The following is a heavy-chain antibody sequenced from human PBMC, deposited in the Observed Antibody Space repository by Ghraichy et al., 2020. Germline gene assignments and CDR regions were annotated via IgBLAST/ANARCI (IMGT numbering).Heavy chain of an antibody. D-gene: IGHD6-19*01. V-gene: IGHV3-23*01. J-gene: IGHJ4*02. CDR2: ISGSGGST. CDR3: AKGIAVIGKYYFDY. Sequence: GGSLRLSCAASGFTFDNYAMSWVRQAPGKGLEWVSSISGSGGSTYYADSVKGRFTISRDNSDNTLYLQMNSLRADDTAVYYCAKGIAVIGKYYFDYWGQGTLVTVSS. CDR1: GFTFDNYA.